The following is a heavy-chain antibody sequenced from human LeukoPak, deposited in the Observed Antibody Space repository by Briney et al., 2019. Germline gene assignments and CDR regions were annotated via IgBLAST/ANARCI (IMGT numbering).Heavy chain of an antibody. CDR1: GGSISSGSYY. D-gene: IGHD7-27*01. CDR3: ASRKLGNDY. V-gene: IGHV4-61*02. J-gene: IGHJ4*02. Sequence: SETLSLTCTVSGGSISSGSYYWSWIRQPAGKGLEWIGRIYTSGSTNYNPSLKSRVTISVDTSKNQFSLKLISVTAADTAVYYCASRKLGNDYWGQGTLVTVSS. CDR2: IYTSGST.